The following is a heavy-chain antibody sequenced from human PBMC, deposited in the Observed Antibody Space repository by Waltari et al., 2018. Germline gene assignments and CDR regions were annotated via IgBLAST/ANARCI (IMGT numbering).Heavy chain of an antibody. Sequence: QMQLQQWGAGLLRPSETLSLTCGVNGGSFSGYHWSWFRQSPGRGLEWIGEVNHDGNTNYNPSLKSRVTILVDMSKNQFFLKLTSVTAAETAVYYCARRTAASGHWYFDLWGRGTLVTVSS. D-gene: IGHD6-13*01. CDR2: VNHDGNT. V-gene: IGHV4-34*02. CDR1: GGSFSGYH. J-gene: IGHJ2*01. CDR3: ARRTAASGHWYFDL.